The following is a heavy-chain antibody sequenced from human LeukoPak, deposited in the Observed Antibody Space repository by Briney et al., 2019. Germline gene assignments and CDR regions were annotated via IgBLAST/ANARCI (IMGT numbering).Heavy chain of an antibody. D-gene: IGHD6-19*01. CDR1: GLTFSIYD. CDR2: ISSSSSYI. V-gene: IGHV3-21*01. J-gene: IGHJ4*02. CDR3: AREQPRIAVAGIFDY. Sequence: GGSLRLSCAASGLTFSIYDMSWVRQAPGKGLEWVSCISSSSSYIYYADSVKGRFTISRDNSKNTLYLQMNSLRAEDTAVYYCAREQPRIAVAGIFDYWGQGTLVTVSS.